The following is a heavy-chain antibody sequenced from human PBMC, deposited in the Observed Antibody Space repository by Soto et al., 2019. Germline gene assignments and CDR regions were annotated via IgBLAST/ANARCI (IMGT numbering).Heavy chain of an antibody. CDR3: ARDRGSSGWFDY. CDR2: IYYSGST. CDR1: GGSISSGGYY. D-gene: IGHD6-19*01. Sequence: QVQLQESGPGLVKPSQTLSLTCTVSGGSISSGGYYWSWIRQHPGKGLEWIGYIYYSGSTYYNPSRKSRXXIXVDXSKNPFSLKLSSVTAADTAVYYCARDRGSSGWFDYWGQGTLVTVSS. V-gene: IGHV4-31*03. J-gene: IGHJ4*02.